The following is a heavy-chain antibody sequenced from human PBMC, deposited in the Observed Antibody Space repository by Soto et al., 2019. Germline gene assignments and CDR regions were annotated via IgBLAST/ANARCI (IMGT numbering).Heavy chain of an antibody. CDR3: ASLEATYYYDSSGYNYFDY. CDR1: GGSISSSSYY. D-gene: IGHD3-22*01. V-gene: IGHV4-39*01. J-gene: IGHJ4*02. CDR2: IYYSGST. Sequence: ETLSLTCTVSGGSISSSSYYWGWIRQPPGKGLEWIGSIYYSGSTYYNPSLKSRVTISVDTSKNQFSLKLSSVTAADTAVYYCASLEATYYYDSSGYNYFDYWGQGTLVTVSS.